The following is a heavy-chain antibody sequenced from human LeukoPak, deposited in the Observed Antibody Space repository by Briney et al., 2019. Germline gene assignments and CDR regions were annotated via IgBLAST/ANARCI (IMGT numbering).Heavy chain of an antibody. CDR3: ARVGPVDTAMVTPFSLGMDV. J-gene: IGHJ6*02. CDR1: GGSISSGGYY. Sequence: PSETLSLTCTVSGGSISSGGYYWSWLRQHPGKGLEWLGYIYYSGSTYYNPSLKSRVTISVDTSKNQFSLKLSSVTAADTAVYYCARVGPVDTAMVTPFSLGMDVWGQGTTVTVSS. CDR2: IYYSGST. D-gene: IGHD5-18*01. V-gene: IGHV4-31*03.